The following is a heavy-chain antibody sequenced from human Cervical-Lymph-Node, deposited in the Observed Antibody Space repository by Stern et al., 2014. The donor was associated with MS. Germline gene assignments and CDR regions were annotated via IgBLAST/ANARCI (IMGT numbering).Heavy chain of an antibody. CDR2: IYPGDSDP. D-gene: IGHD4-17*01. CDR1: RYSSTANW. CDR3: ARDYGDYAFDY. V-gene: IGHV5-51*01. J-gene: IGHJ4*02. Sequence: EVHLLGSGAEVKKPGESLKISCKGSRYSSTANWIAWVRQMPGKCVEWMGIIYPGDSDPRYSPSFQGQVTISADKSISTAYLQWSSLKASDTAMYYCARDYGDYAFDYWGQGTLVTVSS.